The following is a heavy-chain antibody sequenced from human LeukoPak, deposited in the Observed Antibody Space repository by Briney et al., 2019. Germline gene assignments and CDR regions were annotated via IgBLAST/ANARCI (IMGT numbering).Heavy chain of an antibody. D-gene: IGHD1-26*01. CDR3: AKDSGTYAFDY. CDR1: GFTFSNNW. J-gene: IGHJ4*02. V-gene: IGHV3-7*04. CDR2: IKQDGSEI. Sequence: GGSLRLPCAASGFTFSNNWMTWVRQAPGKGLEWVAKIKQDGSEIYYVDSVTGRFTISRDNAKNSLFLQMNSLRAEDTAVYYCAKDSGTYAFDYWGQGTLVTVSS.